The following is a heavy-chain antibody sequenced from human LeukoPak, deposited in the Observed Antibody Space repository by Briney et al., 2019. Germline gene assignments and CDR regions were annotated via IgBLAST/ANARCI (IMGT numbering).Heavy chain of an antibody. D-gene: IGHD2-21*02. J-gene: IGHJ4*02. CDR1: GFTFSSYS. V-gene: IGHV3-21*01. CDR3: ARAYRAVTAYDY. Sequence: PGGSLRLSCAASGFTFSSYSMNWVRQAPGKGLEWVSSISSSSSYIYYADSVKGRFTISRDNAKNSLYLQMNSLRAEDTAVYYCARAYRAVTAYDYWGQGTLVTVSS. CDR2: ISSSSSYI.